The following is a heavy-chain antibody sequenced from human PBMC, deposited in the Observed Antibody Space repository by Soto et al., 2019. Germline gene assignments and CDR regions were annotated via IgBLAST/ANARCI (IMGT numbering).Heavy chain of an antibody. CDR1: GFTFSSYW. Sequence: GGSLRLSCAASGFTFSSYWMSWVRQAPGKGLEWVANIKQDGSEKYYVDSVKGRFTISRDNAKNSLYLQMNTLRAEDTAVYYCARDYVFGVVSYYFDYWGQGTLVTVSS. V-gene: IGHV3-7*03. CDR2: IKQDGSEK. D-gene: IGHD3-3*01. CDR3: ARDYVFGVVSYYFDY. J-gene: IGHJ4*02.